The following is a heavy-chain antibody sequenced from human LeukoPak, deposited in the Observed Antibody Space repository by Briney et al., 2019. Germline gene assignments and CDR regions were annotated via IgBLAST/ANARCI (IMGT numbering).Heavy chain of an antibody. D-gene: IGHD3-9*01. J-gene: IGHJ4*02. V-gene: IGHV5-51*01. CDR2: IYPGDSDT. CDR1: GYSFTSCW. CDR3: ARGSILTGYYNAFDY. Sequence: HGESLKISCKGSGYSFTSCWIGWVRQMPGKGLEWMGIIYPGDSDTRYSPSFQGQVTISADKSISTAYLQWSSLKASDTAMYYCARGSILTGYYNAFDYWGQGTLVTVSS.